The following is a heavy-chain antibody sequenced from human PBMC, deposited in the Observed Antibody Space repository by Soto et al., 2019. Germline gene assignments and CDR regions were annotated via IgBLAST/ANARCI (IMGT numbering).Heavy chain of an antibody. J-gene: IGHJ6*02. CDR1: GFTFVNSA. V-gene: IGHV1-58*02. Sequence: GPQVKVSCKTSGFTFVNSAIQWVRQARGQRLERIGWIVVGSGDTNSAQKFQKRVTISSDTSTGTAYIEVSSLGSEDTAVYYCAATITAAVGTGHYYCMDVWGQGTTVTVSS. CDR2: IVVGSGDT. CDR3: AATITAAVGTGHYYCMDV. D-gene: IGHD6-13*01.